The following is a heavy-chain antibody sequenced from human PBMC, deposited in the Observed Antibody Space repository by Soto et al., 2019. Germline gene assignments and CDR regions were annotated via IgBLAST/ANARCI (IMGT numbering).Heavy chain of an antibody. J-gene: IGHJ5*02. CDR3: ARVVPGAEAWFGP. Sequence: QVQLVQSGGEVKRPGASVKVSCKTSGYTFSNYGITWVRQAPGQPLEWLGWISLYSDGTNYAQKFQGRGSITTDTYTTTAYMELRSLRSDDTAVYYCARVVPGAEAWFGPWGQGTLVTVAS. CDR2: ISLYSDGT. D-gene: IGHD2-2*01. V-gene: IGHV1-18*01. CDR1: GYTFSNYG.